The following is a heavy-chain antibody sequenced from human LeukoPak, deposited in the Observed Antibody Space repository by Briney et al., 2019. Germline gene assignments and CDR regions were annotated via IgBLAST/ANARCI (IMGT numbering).Heavy chain of an antibody. Sequence: PSETLSLTCTVSGGSISSYYWSWLRQPAGKGLEWIGRIYTSGSTNYNPSLKSRVTMSVDTSKNQFSLKLSSVTAADTAVYYCAGSESHYYDSSGFDYWGQGTLVTVSS. V-gene: IGHV4-4*07. CDR2: IYTSGST. CDR3: AGSESHYYDSSGFDY. D-gene: IGHD3-22*01. J-gene: IGHJ4*02. CDR1: GGSISSYY.